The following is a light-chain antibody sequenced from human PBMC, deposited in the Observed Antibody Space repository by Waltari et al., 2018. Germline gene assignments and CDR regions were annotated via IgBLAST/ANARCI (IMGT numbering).Light chain of an antibody. CDR3: QQSYSTLMYT. J-gene: IGKJ2*01. CDR1: QSISSY. V-gene: IGKV1-39*01. Sequence: DIQMTQSTSSLSASVGDRVTIPCRASQSISSYLNWYQQKPGKAPKLLIYAASSLQSGVPSRFSGSGSGTDFTLTISSLQPEDFATYYCQQSYSTLMYTFGQGTKLEIK. CDR2: AAS.